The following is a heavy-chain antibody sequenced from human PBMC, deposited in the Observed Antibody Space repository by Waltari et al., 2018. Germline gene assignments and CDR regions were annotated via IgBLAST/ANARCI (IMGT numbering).Heavy chain of an antibody. CDR3: ARGKRVRYCSSTSCPAGMDV. Sequence: QVQLQQWGAGLLKPSETLSLTCAVYGGSFSGYYWSWIRQPPGKGREGVGEINHSGNTSYTPSLQSLVTISVDTSKKQFSLKLRSVTAADTAVYDWARGKRVRYCSSTSCPAGMDVWGQGTTVTVSS. D-gene: IGHD2-2*01. CDR1: GGSFSGYY. V-gene: IGHV4-34*01. CDR2: INHSGNT. J-gene: IGHJ6*02.